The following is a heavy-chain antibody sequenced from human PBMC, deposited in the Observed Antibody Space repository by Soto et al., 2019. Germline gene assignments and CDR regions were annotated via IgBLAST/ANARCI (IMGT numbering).Heavy chain of an antibody. D-gene: IGHD3-22*01. CDR2: IWYDGSNR. Sequence: GGSRRLSCAASGFTLSNYGIHWVRQAPGKGLDWVALIWYDGSNRYYADSVKGRFTISRDNSKNTVYLQMNSLRAEDTAVYYCARIRPYYYDSSGYRLFDYWGQGTLVTVSS. CDR1: GFTLSNYG. J-gene: IGHJ4*02. CDR3: ARIRPYYYDSSGYRLFDY. V-gene: IGHV3-33*01.